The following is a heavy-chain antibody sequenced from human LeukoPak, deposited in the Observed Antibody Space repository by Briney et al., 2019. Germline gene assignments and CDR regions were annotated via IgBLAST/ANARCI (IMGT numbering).Heavy chain of an antibody. J-gene: IGHJ4*02. Sequence: GGSLRLSCVASGFTFSSYWINWVRQAPGKGLEWVAVIWYDGSNKFYADSVKGRFTISRDNSKNTLYLQMNSLRAEDTAVYYCARDRAAADLDYWGQGTLVTVSS. CDR3: ARDRAAADLDY. CDR2: IWYDGSNK. D-gene: IGHD6-13*01. V-gene: IGHV3-33*08. CDR1: GFTFSSYW.